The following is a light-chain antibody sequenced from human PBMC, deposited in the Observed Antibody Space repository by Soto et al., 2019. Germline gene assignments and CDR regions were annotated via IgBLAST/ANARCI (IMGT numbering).Light chain of an antibody. Sequence: QSVLTQPPSASGTPGQRVTISCSGSSSNIGSNNVNWYQHLPGTAPKLLIYTNNQRPSGVPDRFSGSKSGTSASLAISGLQSEDEADYYCAVWDDSLNGRLFGGGTKLTVL. CDR3: AVWDDSLNGRL. CDR2: TNN. V-gene: IGLV1-44*01. CDR1: SSNIGSNN. J-gene: IGLJ2*01.